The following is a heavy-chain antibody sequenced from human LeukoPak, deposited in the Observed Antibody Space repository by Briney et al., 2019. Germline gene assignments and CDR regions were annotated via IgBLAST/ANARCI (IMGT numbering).Heavy chain of an antibody. D-gene: IGHD3-3*01. V-gene: IGHV3-11*01. CDR2: ISDNGRTK. CDR3: ATVHFGYFTF. CDR1: RFTLSTYW. J-gene: IGHJ4*02. Sequence: GGSLRLSCAASRFTLSTYWMSWIRQAPGKGLEWVSHISDNGRTKYYANSVQGRFTVSRDNAKNSLYLQMNSLRADDTAVYYCATVHFGYFTFWGQGTLVPVSS.